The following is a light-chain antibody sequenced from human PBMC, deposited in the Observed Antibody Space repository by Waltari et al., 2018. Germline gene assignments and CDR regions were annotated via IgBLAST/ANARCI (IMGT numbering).Light chain of an antibody. V-gene: IGLV2-8*01. CDR2: EVN. CDR1: SGDVGGYPY. J-gene: IGLJ2*01. Sequence: QSALTQPPSASGSPGQSVTISCTGTSGDVGGYPYVSWYQQHPGRAPNLIIYEVNKRPSGVPGRFSGSKSGNTASLTVSGPQAEDEAEYYCSSYSDSNNLVFGGGTKLTVL. CDR3: SSYSDSNNLV.